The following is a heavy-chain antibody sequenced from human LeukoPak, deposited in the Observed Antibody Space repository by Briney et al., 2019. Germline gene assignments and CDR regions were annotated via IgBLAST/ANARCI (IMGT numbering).Heavy chain of an antibody. CDR2: IIPIFGTA. CDR1: GGTFSSYA. D-gene: IGHD4-17*01. Sequence: GASVKVSCKASGGTFSSYAISWVRQAPGQGLEWMGGIIPIFGTANYAQKFQGRVTITADKSTSTAYMELSSLRSEDTAVYYCARATVTTFSAPFDYWGQGTLVTVSS. V-gene: IGHV1-69*06. J-gene: IGHJ4*02. CDR3: ARATVTTFSAPFDY.